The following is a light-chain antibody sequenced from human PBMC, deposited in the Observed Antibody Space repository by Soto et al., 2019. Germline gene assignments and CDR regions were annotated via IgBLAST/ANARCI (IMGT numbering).Light chain of an antibody. CDR1: QSVSSSY. V-gene: IGKV3-20*01. CDR3: QQYTPGFT. Sequence: EIVLTQSPGTLSLSPGERATLSCRASQSVSSSYLAWYQQKPGQAPRLLIYGASSRATGIPDRFSGSGSGTDFTLTISRLEPEDFAVYYWQQYTPGFTFGPGTKVDIK. J-gene: IGKJ3*01. CDR2: GAS.